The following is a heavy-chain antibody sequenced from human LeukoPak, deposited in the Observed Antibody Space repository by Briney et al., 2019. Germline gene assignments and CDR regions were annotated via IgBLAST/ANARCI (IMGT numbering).Heavy chain of an antibody. D-gene: IGHD3-22*01. Sequence: PGGSLRLSCAASGFTVSSNYMSWVRQAPGKGLEWVSVIYSGGSTYYADSVKGRFTISRDNSKNTLYLQMNSLRAEDTAVYYCARSRSGYYDSSGYYLAGGFDYWGQGTLVTVSS. CDR3: ARSRSGYYDSSGYYLAGGFDY. CDR2: IYSGGST. CDR1: GFTVSSNY. V-gene: IGHV3-66*01. J-gene: IGHJ4*02.